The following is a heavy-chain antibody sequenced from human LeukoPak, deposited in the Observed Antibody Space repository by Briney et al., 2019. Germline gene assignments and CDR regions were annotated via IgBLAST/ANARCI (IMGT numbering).Heavy chain of an antibody. J-gene: IGHJ6*02. CDR2: INTNTGNP. CDR1: GYSFTSYA. D-gene: IGHD3-10*01. CDR3: ARDLRLLWFGELVDYYYYGMDV. V-gene: IGHV7-4-1*02. Sequence: GASVKVSCKASGYSFTSYAMNWVRQAPGQGLEWMGWINTNTGNPRYAQGFTGRFVFSLDTSVSTAYLQISSLKAEDTAVYYCARDLRLLWFGELVDYYYYGMDVWGQGTTVTVSS.